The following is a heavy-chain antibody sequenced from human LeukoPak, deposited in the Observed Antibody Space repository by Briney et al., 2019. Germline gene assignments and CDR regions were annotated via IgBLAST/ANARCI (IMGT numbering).Heavy chain of an antibody. Sequence: SQTLSLTCAISGDSVSSNSAAWNWIRQSPSRGLEWLGRTYYRSKWYNDYAVSVKSRITINPDTSKNQFSLQLNSVTAADTAVYYCASQMTIYVLRFSGYYFDYWGQGTLVTVSS. CDR3: ASQMTIYVLRFSGYYFDY. CDR1: GDSVSSNSAA. CDR2: TYYRSKWYN. D-gene: IGHD3-3*01. V-gene: IGHV6-1*01. J-gene: IGHJ4*02.